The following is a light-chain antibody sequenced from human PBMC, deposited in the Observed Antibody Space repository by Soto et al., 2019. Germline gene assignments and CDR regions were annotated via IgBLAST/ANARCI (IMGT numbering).Light chain of an antibody. V-gene: IGKV3-15*01. CDR3: QQYYNWPRT. CDR1: QSLGSN. Sequence: EIVMTQSPATLSVSPGEGATLSCRASQSLGSNLAWYQQKAGQAPRLLIYGVSTRATGIPARFSGRGSGTDFTLTISSLQSEDFAVYYCQQYYNWPRTFGPGTKVEIK. J-gene: IGKJ1*01. CDR2: GVS.